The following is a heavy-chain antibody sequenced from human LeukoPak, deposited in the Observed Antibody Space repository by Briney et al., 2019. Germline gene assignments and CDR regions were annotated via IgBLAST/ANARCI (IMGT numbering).Heavy chain of an antibody. D-gene: IGHD6-19*01. CDR2: INHSGIT. J-gene: IGHJ4*02. Sequence: SETLSLTCAIYGGSFSSYYWSWIRQPPGKGLEWIGEINHSGITNYNPSLKTRVTISVDTSKNQFSLKLTSVTAADTAVYYCARDTGIAVTDYWGQGTLVTVSS. V-gene: IGHV4-34*01. CDR3: ARDTGIAVTDY. CDR1: GGSFSSYY.